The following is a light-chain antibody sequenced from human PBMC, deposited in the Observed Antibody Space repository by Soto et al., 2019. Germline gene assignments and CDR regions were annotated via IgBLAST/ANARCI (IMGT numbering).Light chain of an antibody. V-gene: IGLV2-8*01. CDR1: SSDVGGYNY. Sequence: QSVLTQPPSASGSPGQSVTISCTGTSSDVGGYNYVSWYQQHPGKAPKLMIYEVSKRPSGVPDRFSGSKSGNTASLTVSGLQAEDEADYYRSSYAGSNAYVVFGGGTKLTVL. CDR3: SSYAGSNAYVV. J-gene: IGLJ2*01. CDR2: EVS.